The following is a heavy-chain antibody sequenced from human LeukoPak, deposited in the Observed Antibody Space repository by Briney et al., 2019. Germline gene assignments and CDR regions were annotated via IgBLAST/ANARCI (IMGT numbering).Heavy chain of an antibody. J-gene: IGHJ4*02. D-gene: IGHD3-22*01. V-gene: IGHV3-21*01. Sequence: GGSLRFSCAASGFTFSSYSMNWVRQAPGKGLEWVSSISSSSSYIYYADSVKGRFTISRDNAKNSLYLQMNSLRAEDTAAYYCARAGWLSIDYWGQGTLVTVSS. CDR3: ARAGWLSIDY. CDR1: GFTFSSYS. CDR2: ISSSSSYI.